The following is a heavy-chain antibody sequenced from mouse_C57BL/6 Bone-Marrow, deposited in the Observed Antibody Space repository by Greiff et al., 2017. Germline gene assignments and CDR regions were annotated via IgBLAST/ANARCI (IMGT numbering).Heavy chain of an antibody. V-gene: IGHV1-69*01. J-gene: IGHJ1*03. CDR2: IDPSDSYT. D-gene: IGHD1-1*01. CDR1: GYTFTSYW. CDR3: ARSHYGSSYDWYFDV. Sequence: QVKLQQPGAELVMPGASVKLSCKASGYTFTSYWMHWVKQRPGQGLEWIGEIDPSDSYTNYNQKFKGKSTLTVDKSSSTAYMQLSSLSSEDSAVYYCARSHYGSSYDWYFDVWGTGTTVTGSS.